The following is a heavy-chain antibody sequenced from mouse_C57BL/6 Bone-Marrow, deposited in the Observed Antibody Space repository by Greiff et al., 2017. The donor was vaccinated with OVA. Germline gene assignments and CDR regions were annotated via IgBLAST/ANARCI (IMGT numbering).Heavy chain of an antibody. V-gene: IGHV1-55*01. CDR3: ANYYGSSSAWFAY. Sequence: QVQLQQPGAELVKPGASVKMSCKASGYTFTSYWITWVKQRPGQGLEWIGDIYPGRGSTNYNEKFKSKATLTVDTSSSTAYMQLSSLTSEDSAVYYCANYYGSSSAWFAYWGQGTLVTVSA. CDR1: GYTFTSYW. J-gene: IGHJ3*01. CDR2: IYPGRGST. D-gene: IGHD1-1*01.